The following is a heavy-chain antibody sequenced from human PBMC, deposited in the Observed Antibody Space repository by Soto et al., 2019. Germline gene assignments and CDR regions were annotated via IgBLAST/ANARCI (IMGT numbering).Heavy chain of an antibody. CDR2: FSATSENT. D-gene: IGHD6-19*01. J-gene: IGHJ4*02. CDR3: AKARDQQWVRLPFDY. Sequence: EVQLLESGGGLVQPGGSLRLSCVGSGFFFSSYTMTWVRQAPGKGLEWVSSFSATSENTYYADSVRGRFTISRDNSKNTHFLQMNSLTAEDTDMYYCAKARDQQWVRLPFDYWGQGILVIVSS. CDR1: GFFFSSYT. V-gene: IGHV3-23*01.